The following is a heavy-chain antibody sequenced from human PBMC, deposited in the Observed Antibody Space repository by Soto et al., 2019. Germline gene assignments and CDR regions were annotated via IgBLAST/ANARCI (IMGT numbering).Heavy chain of an antibody. CDR2: ISGSGGST. J-gene: IGHJ4*02. V-gene: IGHV3-23*01. CDR1: GLSFSNYA. D-gene: IGHD1-26*01. CDR3: AKGLAGSGTYLNF. Sequence: GGSLRLSCAASGLSFSNYAITCVRRAPGKGLEWVSAISGSGGSTYYADSVKGRFTISRDNSQNTLYLQMNSLRAKDTALYYCAKGLAGSGTYLNFWGQGTLVTVSS.